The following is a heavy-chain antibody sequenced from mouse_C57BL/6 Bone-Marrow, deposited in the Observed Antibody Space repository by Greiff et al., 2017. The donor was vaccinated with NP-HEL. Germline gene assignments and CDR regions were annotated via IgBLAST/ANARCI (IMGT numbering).Heavy chain of an antibody. CDR2: IYPRSGNT. D-gene: IGHD2-1*01. V-gene: IGHV1-81*01. Sequence: QVQLQQSGAELARPGASVKLSCKASGYTFTSYGISWVKQRTGQGLEWIGEIYPRSGNTYYNEKFKGKATLTADKSSSTAYMELRSLTSEDSAVYFCAREEIYYGNYGYFDVWGTGTTVTVSS. J-gene: IGHJ1*03. CDR1: GYTFTSYG. CDR3: AREEIYYGNYGYFDV.